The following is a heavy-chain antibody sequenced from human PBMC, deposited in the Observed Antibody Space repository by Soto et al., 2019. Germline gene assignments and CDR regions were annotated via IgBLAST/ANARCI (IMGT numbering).Heavy chain of an antibody. D-gene: IGHD1-26*01. J-gene: IGHJ5*02. V-gene: IGHV3-48*01. CDR3: ASEGGILNWFDP. CDR2: ISSSSSTI. Sequence: EVQLVESGGGLVQPGGSLRLSCAASGFTFSSYSMNWVRQAPGKGLEWVSYISSSSSTIYYADSVKGRFSIPRDNAKNSLYLPMNSLRGADTAVYYCASEGGILNWFDPWGQGTLVTVSS. CDR1: GFTFSSYS.